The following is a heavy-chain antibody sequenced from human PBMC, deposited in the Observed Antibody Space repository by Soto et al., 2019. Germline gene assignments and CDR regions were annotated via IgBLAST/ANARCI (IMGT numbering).Heavy chain of an antibody. CDR1: GGTFSSYA. CDR3: ARDEYCGGDCYKHYYGMDV. CDR2: IIPIFGTA. Sequence: QVQLVQSGAEVKKPGSSVKVSCKASGGTFSSYAISWVRQAPGQGLEWMGGIIPIFGTANYAQKFQGRVTITADESTSTAYMELSSLRSEDTAVYYCARDEYCGGDCYKHYYGMDVWGQGTTVTVSS. V-gene: IGHV1-69*01. D-gene: IGHD2-21*02. J-gene: IGHJ6*02.